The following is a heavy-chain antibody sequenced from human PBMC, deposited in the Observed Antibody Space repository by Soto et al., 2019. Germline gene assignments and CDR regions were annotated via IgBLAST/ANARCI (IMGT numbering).Heavy chain of an antibody. J-gene: IGHJ6*03. CDR3: ANLRHPDTARIPAAIDYYYYYMDV. CDR2: ISWNSGSI. D-gene: IGHD2-2*01. CDR1: GFTFDDYA. Sequence: GGSLRLSCAASGFTFDDYAMHWVRQAPGKGLEWVSGISWNSGSIGYADSVKGRFTISRDNAKNSLYLQMNSLRAEDTALYYCANLRHPDTARIPAAIDYYYYYMDVWGKGTTVTVSS. V-gene: IGHV3-9*01.